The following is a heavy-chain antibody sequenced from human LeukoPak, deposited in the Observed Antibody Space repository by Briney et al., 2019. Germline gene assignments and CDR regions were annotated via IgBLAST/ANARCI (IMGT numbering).Heavy chain of an antibody. J-gene: IGHJ4*02. CDR2: ISGSGGST. Sequence: GGSLRLSCAASGFTFSSYSMSWVRQAPGKGLEWVSAISGSGGSTYYADSVKGRFTTSRDNSKNTLYLQMNRLRAEDTAVYYCARESHIVVVNAELAAFDYWGQGTLVTVSS. CDR1: GFTFSSYS. CDR3: ARESHIVVVNAELAAFDY. V-gene: IGHV3-23*01. D-gene: IGHD2-21*01.